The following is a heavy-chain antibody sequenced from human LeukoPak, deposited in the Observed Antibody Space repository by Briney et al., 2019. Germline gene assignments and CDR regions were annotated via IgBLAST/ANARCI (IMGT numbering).Heavy chain of an antibody. D-gene: IGHD4-23*01. V-gene: IGHV3-33*01. Sequence: GGSLRLSCAASGFTFSNHGFHWVRQAPGKGLEGVAVIWYDGSKKFYADSVKGRFTISRDDSKNTLYLQMNSLRAEDTAVYYCARDLGNFGRGGWFDPWGQGTLVTVSS. J-gene: IGHJ5*02. CDR2: IWYDGSKK. CDR3: ARDLGNFGRGGWFDP. CDR1: GFTFSNHG.